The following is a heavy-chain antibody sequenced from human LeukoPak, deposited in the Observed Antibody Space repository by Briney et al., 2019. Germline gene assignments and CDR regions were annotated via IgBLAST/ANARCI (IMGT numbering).Heavy chain of an antibody. D-gene: IGHD5-18*01. CDR1: GYTFTSYG. CDR2: ISAYNGNT. V-gene: IGHV1-18*01. Sequence: ASVKVSCKASGYTFTSYGISWVRQAPGQGLEWMGWISAYNGNTNYAQKLQGRVTMTTDTSTSKAYMELRSLRSGDTAVYYCARDQGWIQLWSNWFDPWGQGTLVTVSS. CDR3: ARDQGWIQLWSNWFDP. J-gene: IGHJ5*02.